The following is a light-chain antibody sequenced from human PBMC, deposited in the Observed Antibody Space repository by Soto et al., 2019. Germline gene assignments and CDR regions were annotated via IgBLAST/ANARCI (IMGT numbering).Light chain of an antibody. CDR3: QVWDSTSDHRGV. Sequence: SYELTQPPSVSVAPGQTARISCGGTNIGSKSVHWYQQKPGQAPVLVVYSDSDRPSGIPERFSGSNSGNTATLTISRVGGGDEADYYWQVWDSTSDHRGVFGGGTKLTVL. V-gene: IGLV3-21*02. CDR2: SDS. CDR1: NIGSKS. J-gene: IGLJ3*02.